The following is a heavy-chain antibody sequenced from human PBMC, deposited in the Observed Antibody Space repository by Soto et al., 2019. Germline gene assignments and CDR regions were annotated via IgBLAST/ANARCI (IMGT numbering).Heavy chain of an antibody. Sequence: PSETLSLTCAVYGGSFSGYYWSWIRQPPGKGLEWIGEINHSGSTNYNPSLKSRVTISVDTSKNQFSLKLSSVTAADTAVYYCARGSGFWSGYYLNWGQGTLVTVSS. CDR2: INHSGST. V-gene: IGHV4-34*01. CDR1: GGSFSGYY. CDR3: ARGSGFWSGYYLN. J-gene: IGHJ4*02. D-gene: IGHD3-3*01.